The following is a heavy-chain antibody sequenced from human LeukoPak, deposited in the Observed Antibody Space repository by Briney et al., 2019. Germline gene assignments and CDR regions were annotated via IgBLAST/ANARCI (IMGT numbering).Heavy chain of an antibody. CDR2: ISSSSSTI. V-gene: IGHV3-48*01. CDR3: AREPGYYDRAPGAFDI. CDR1: GFTFSRYS. J-gene: IGHJ3*02. D-gene: IGHD3-22*01. Sequence: PGGSLRLSCAASGFTFSRYSMNWVRQAPGKGLEWVSYISSSSSTIYYADSVKGRFTISRDNAKSSLYLQMNSLRAEDTAVYYCAREPGYYDRAPGAFDIWGQGTMVTVSS.